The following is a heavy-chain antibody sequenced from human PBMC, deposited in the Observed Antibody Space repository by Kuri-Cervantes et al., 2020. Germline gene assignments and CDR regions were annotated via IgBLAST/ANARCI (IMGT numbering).Heavy chain of an antibody. CDR3: ARGGVAQQREDIFDF. CDR2: LSGNGSDT. CDR1: GFSFSNSA. Sequence: GESLKISCEASGFSFSNSAMTWIRQAPGKGLECVSRLSGNGSDTYNADPVKGRFTISRDSSKNTLSLHMNSLRAEDTAVYYCARGGVAQQREDIFDFWGQGTLVTVSS. J-gene: IGHJ4*02. V-gene: IGHV3-23*01. D-gene: IGHD2-15*01.